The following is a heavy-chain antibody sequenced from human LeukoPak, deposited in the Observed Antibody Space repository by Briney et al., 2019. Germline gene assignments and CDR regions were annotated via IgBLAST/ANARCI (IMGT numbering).Heavy chain of an antibody. D-gene: IGHD3-9*01. CDR1: EFTFSSYG. CDR2: IRYDGTNK. J-gene: IGHJ4*02. Sequence: GGSLRLSCAASEFTFSSYGMHWVRQAPGKGPEWVAFIRYDGTNKYYADSVKGRFTISRDNSKNTLYLQMNSLRAEDTAVYYCAKDRDWASSVGTDFDYWGQGTLVTVSS. CDR3: AKDRDWASSVGTDFDY. V-gene: IGHV3-30*02.